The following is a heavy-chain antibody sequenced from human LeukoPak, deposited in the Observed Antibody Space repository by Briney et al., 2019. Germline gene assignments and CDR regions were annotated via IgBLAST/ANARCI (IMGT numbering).Heavy chain of an antibody. Sequence: PGGSLRLSCAVSGFTLTNHAVSWVRQAPGKGLEWVSVIYSGSSAYYADSVKGRFTISRDNSKNTLYLQMNSLRAEDTGVYYCARVVRLLEWLPRFGSYFDYWGQGTLVTVSS. J-gene: IGHJ4*02. D-gene: IGHD3-3*01. CDR3: ARVVRLLEWLPRFGSYFDY. CDR1: GFTLTNHA. V-gene: IGHV3-53*01. CDR2: IYSGSSA.